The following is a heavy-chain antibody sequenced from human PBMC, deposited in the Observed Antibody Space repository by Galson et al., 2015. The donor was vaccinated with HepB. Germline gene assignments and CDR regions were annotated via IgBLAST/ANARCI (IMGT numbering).Heavy chain of an antibody. Sequence: SVKVSCKASGYTFTSYGISWVRQAPGQGLEWMGWISANNGNTNYAQRLQGRVSMTTDTSTSTAYMELRSLRSDDTAVYYCARAPMYAAFDYWGQGTLVTVSS. D-gene: IGHD2-8*01. J-gene: IGHJ4*02. CDR1: GYTFTSYG. CDR2: ISANNGNT. CDR3: ARAPMYAAFDY. V-gene: IGHV1-18*01.